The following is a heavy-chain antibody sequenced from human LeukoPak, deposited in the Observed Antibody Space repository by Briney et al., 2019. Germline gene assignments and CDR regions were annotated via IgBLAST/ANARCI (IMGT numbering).Heavy chain of an antibody. D-gene: IGHD5-24*01. CDR3: ARGERRDGYIDY. CDR1: GYTFTSYD. V-gene: IGHV1-8*01. J-gene: IGHJ4*02. CDR2: MNPNSGNT. Sequence: ASVKVPCKASGYTFTSYDINWVRQATGQGLEWMGWMNPNSGNTGYAQKFQGRVTMTRNTSISTAYMELSSLRSEDTAVYYCARGERRDGYIDYWGQGTLVTVSS.